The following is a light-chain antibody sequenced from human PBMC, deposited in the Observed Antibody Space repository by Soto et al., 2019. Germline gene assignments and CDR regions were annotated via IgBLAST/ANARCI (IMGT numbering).Light chain of an antibody. J-gene: IGKJ5*01. CDR2: DVS. CDR1: QVINNY. V-gene: IGKV1-33*01. Sequence: DVQMTHSPSSLSASVGDIVTITCQTSQVINNYLNWYQQKPGQAPKLLIYDVSHLETGVPFRFRGSGSGQYFTLTISSLQPEDFAVYYCQQYGNSPITFGQGTRLEIK. CDR3: QQYGNSPIT.